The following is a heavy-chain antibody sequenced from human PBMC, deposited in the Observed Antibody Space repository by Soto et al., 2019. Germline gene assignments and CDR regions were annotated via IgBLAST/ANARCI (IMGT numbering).Heavy chain of an antibody. CDR2: IYDRANT. J-gene: IGHJ4*02. CDR1: VDAIIRFCSS. D-gene: IGHD2-8*01. Sequence: PSETLGLSCCVSVDAIIRFCSSLTFIRQPPGNGLEWIGYIYDRANTYYNPSIKSRVTISVDRSKNEFSLRLTSVTAAETAMYYCARAIYGEWTRFDSWGKGIMVNVS. CDR3: ARAIYGEWTRFDS. V-gene: IGHV4-30-2*01.